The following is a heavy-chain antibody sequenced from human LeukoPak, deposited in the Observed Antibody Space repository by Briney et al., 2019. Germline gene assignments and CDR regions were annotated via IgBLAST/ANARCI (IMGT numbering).Heavy chain of an antibody. D-gene: IGHD2-15*01. CDR1: GGSFSGYY. CDR2: INHGGST. CDR3: ARGASGQDFDY. V-gene: IGHV4-34*01. Sequence: SETLSLTCAVYGGSFSGYYRSWIRQPPGKGLEWIGEINHGGSTNYNPSLKSRVTISVDTSKNQFSLNLSSVTAADTAVYYCARGASGQDFDYWGQGTLVTVSS. J-gene: IGHJ4*02.